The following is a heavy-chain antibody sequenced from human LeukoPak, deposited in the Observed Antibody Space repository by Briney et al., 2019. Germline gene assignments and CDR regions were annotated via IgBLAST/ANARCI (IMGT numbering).Heavy chain of an antibody. J-gene: IGHJ4*02. CDR1: GYTFTSYD. CDR3: ARAHRVTIFGVVIRGYYFDY. D-gene: IGHD3-3*01. CDR2: MNPNSGNT. V-gene: IGHV1-8*01. Sequence: GASVKVSCKASGYTFTSYDINWLRQATGQGLEWMGWMNPNSGNTGYAQKFQGRVTMTRNTSISTAYMELSSLRSEDTAVYYCARAHRVTIFGVVIRGYYFDYWGQGTLVTVSS.